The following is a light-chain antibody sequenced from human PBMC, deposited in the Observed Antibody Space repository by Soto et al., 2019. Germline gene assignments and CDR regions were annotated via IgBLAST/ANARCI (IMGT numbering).Light chain of an antibody. CDR1: QDISGW. CDR3: QQYKSYPYT. CDR2: ATA. J-gene: IGKJ5*01. Sequence: DIQMTQSPSSLSASVGDRVTITCRASQDISGWLAWYQQKPKKAPKSLISATATLASGVPSRFRGSGSGTDFTLTISSLQPEDFATYYYQQYKSYPYTFGQGTRLEIK. V-gene: IGKV1D-16*01.